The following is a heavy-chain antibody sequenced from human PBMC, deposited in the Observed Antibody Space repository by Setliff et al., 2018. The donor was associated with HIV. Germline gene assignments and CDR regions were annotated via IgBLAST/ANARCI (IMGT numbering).Heavy chain of an antibody. CDR2: ISNTGNT. CDR3: ARHRDGGTYPLDY. CDR1: GGSISNYY. J-gene: IGHJ4*02. Sequence: SETLSLTCTVSGGSISNYYWSWIRQPPGKGLEWVGCISNTGNTRYNPSLKSRVTISLDTSKNQFSLQLISVTAADTAVYYCARHRDGGTYPLDYWGQGTLVTVSS. D-gene: IGHD1-26*01. V-gene: IGHV4-59*08.